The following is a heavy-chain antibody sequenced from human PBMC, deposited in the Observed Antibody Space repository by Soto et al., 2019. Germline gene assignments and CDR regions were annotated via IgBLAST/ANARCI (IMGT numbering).Heavy chain of an antibody. CDR2: IYYSGST. J-gene: IGHJ3*02. Sequence: SETLSLTCTVSGGSISSYYWSWIRQPPGKGLEWIGYIYYSGSTNYNPSLKSRVTISVDTSKNQFSLQLSSVIAADTAVYYCARGLGQFGRSVDEGAFDIWGQGTMVTVSS. CDR1: GGSISSYY. CDR3: ARGLGQFGRSVDEGAFDI. D-gene: IGHD3-16*01. V-gene: IGHV4-59*01.